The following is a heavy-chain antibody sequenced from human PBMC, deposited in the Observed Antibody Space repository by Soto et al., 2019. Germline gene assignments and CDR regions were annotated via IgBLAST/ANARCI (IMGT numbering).Heavy chain of an antibody. D-gene: IGHD4-17*01. CDR2: ISTWSSYS. CDR1: GFTFSSYN. V-gene: IGHV3-21*02. CDR3: ARASHDYGALDY. J-gene: IGHJ4*02. Sequence: EVQLVESGGGLVKPGGSLRLSCTASGFTFSSYNMNWVRQAPGKGLEWVSYISTWSSYSFYADSVKGRFTISGDNSENSLYLQLDSLRDEDTAVYYCARASHDYGALDYWGQGALVTVSS.